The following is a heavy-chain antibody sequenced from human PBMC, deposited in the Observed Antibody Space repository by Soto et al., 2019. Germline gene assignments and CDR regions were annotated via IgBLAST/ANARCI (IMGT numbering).Heavy chain of an antibody. D-gene: IGHD1-1*01. CDR3: ARGRRTGRRGFDY. CDR1: GGSFSGYY. V-gene: IGHV4-34*01. CDR2: INHSGRT. J-gene: IGHJ4*02. Sequence: SETLSLTCAVYGGSFSGYYWSWIRQPPGKGLEWIGEINHSGRTNYNPSLKSRVTISVDTAKNQFSLKLSSVTAADTAVYYCARGRRTGRRGFDYWGQGTLVTVSS.